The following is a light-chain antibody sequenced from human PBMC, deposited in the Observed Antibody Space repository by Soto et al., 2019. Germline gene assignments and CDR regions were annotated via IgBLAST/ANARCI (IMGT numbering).Light chain of an antibody. J-gene: IGKJ1*01. CDR2: AAS. Sequence: EMVLTQSPATLSVSPGERATLSCRASQGVSSNLAWYQQKPGQAPRLLIYAASTRAAGIPARFSGSGSGTEFTLTISSLQSEDFAVYYCQQYNNWPETFGQGTKVDIK. CDR3: QQYNNWPET. CDR1: QGVSSN. V-gene: IGKV3-15*01.